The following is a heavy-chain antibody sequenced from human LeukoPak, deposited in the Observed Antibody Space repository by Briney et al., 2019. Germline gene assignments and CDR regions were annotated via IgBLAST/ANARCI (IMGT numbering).Heavy chain of an antibody. Sequence: SETLSLTCAVSGGSISSSNWWSWVRQPPGKGLEWIGEIYHSGSTNYNPSLKSRVTISVDKSKNQFSLKLSSVTAADTAVYYCARVAYYDYVPDYFDYWGQGTLVTVSS. CDR3: ARVAYYDYVPDYFDY. J-gene: IGHJ4*02. CDR2: IYHSGST. CDR1: GGSISSSNW. D-gene: IGHD3-16*01. V-gene: IGHV4-4*02.